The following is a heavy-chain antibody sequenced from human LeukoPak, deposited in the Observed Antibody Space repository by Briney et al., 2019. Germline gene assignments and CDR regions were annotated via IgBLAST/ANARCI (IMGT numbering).Heavy chain of an antibody. CDR2: INSDGSIT. V-gene: IGHV3-74*01. D-gene: IGHD3-9*01. CDR1: GFTFSSYW. J-gene: IGHJ4*02. Sequence: GSLSLSCAASGFTFSSYWMYWVRQAPGKGLVWVSRINSDGSITSYADSVKGRFTISRDNAKNTLYLQMNSLRAEDTAVYYCATELLTPLDYWGQGTLVTVSS. CDR3: ATELLTPLDY.